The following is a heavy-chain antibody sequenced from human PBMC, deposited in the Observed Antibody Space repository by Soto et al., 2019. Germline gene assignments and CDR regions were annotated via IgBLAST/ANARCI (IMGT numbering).Heavy chain of an antibody. D-gene: IGHD6-19*01. CDR3: TRWAYSSGWYFDY. V-gene: IGHV3-73*01. J-gene: IGHJ4*02. CDR2: IRSKPNNYAT. Sequence: GGSLRLSCAASGFTFSGCAMHWVRQASGKGLEWLGRIRSKPNNYATEYAASVQGRFTISRDDSKNTAYLEMNSLKTEDTAVYYCTRWAYSSGWYFDYWGQG. CDR1: GFTFSGCA.